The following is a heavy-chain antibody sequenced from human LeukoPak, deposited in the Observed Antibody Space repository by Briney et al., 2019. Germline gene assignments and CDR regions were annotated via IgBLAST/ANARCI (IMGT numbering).Heavy chain of an antibody. D-gene: IGHD4-17*01. Sequence: SETLSLTCTVSGGSISSGGYYWSWIRQPPGKGLEWIGYIYHSGSTYYNPSLKSRVTISVDRSKNQFSLKLSSVTAADTAVYYCARDSWVPTVTHPTLQYKWYFDLWGRDTLVTVSS. J-gene: IGHJ2*01. CDR2: IYHSGST. V-gene: IGHV4-30-2*01. CDR1: GGSISSGGYY. CDR3: ARDSWVPTVTHPTLQYKWYFDL.